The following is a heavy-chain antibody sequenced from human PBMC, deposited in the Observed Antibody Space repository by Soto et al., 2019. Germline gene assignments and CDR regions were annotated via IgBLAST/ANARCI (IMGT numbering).Heavy chain of an antibody. Sequence: SATLSLTCTVSGGSISSYYWSWIRQPPGKGLEWIGYIYYSGSTDYNPSLKSRVTISVDTSKNQFSLKLSSVTAADTAVYYCASQYSSGWPAEAFDYWGQGTLVTVSS. V-gene: IGHV4-59*08. J-gene: IGHJ4*02. D-gene: IGHD6-19*01. CDR3: ASQYSSGWPAEAFDY. CDR1: GGSISSYY. CDR2: IYYSGST.